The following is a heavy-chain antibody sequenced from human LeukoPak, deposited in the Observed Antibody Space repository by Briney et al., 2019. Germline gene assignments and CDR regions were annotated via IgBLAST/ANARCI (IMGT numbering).Heavy chain of an antibody. D-gene: IGHD3-9*01. J-gene: IGHJ4*02. V-gene: IGHV3-30*02. Sequence: GGSLRLSCAASGFTFSNYGMHWVRQAPGKGLEWVAFIRYDGSKKYYADSVKGRFTISRDNFKNTLYLQMNSLRAEDTAMYYCANGPHYNILTGFYKVRSHLDYWGQGTLITVSS. CDR2: IRYDGSKK. CDR3: ANGPHYNILTGFYKVRSHLDY. CDR1: GFTFSNYG.